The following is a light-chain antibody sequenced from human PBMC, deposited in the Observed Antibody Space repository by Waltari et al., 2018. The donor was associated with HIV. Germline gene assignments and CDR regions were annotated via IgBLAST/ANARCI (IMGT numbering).Light chain of an antibody. V-gene: IGLV2-8*01. J-gene: IGLJ3*02. CDR1: SSDVGGYNY. CDR2: EVS. Sequence: QSALTQPPSASGSPGQSVTISCTGTSSDVGGYNYVSWYEQHPGKAPKLMIYEVSKRPSGVPDRFSGSKSGHTASLTVSGLQAEEEADYYCSSYAGSNKLVFGGGTKLTVL. CDR3: SSYAGSNKLV.